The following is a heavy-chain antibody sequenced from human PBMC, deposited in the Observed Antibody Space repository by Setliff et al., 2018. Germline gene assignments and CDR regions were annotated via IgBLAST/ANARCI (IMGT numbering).Heavy chain of an antibody. Sequence: ASVKVSCKASGYTFTNYGISWVRQAPGQGLEWMGWISAYNDNTNYAQKFQDRVIMTIDSATTTAYMELKTLRSDDTAVYYCARGRGPDIVVTIPGDYWGQGTQVTVSS. D-gene: IGHD2-15*01. V-gene: IGHV1-18*01. CDR1: GYTFTNYG. J-gene: IGHJ4*02. CDR3: ARGRGPDIVVTIPGDY. CDR2: ISAYNDNT.